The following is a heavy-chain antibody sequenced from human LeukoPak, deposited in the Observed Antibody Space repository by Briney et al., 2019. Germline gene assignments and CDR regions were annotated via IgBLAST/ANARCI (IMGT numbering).Heavy chain of an antibody. CDR2: MFHSGST. V-gene: IGHV4-38-2*02. D-gene: IGHD3-22*01. CDR1: GYSISSGFY. J-gene: IGHJ3*02. Sequence: SETLSLTCTVSGYSISSGFYWGWIRQPPGKGLECIGSMFHSGSTYYNPSLKSRVTISVDTSKNQFSLKLSSVTAADTAVYYCARNGCDSSGYCAFDIWGQGTMVTVSS. CDR3: ARNGCDSSGYCAFDI.